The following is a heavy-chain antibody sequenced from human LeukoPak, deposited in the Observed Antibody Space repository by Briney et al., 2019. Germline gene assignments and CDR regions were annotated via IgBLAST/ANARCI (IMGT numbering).Heavy chain of an antibody. CDR1: GGSFSGYY. CDR3: ARRPGSAGRAPPLTRFDP. CDR2: INHSGST. V-gene: IGHV4-34*01. Sequence: SETLSLTCAVYGGSFSGYYWSWVRQPPGKGLEWIGEINHSGSTNYNPSLKSRVTISVDTSKNQFSLKLSSVTAADTAVYYCARRPGSAGRAPPLTRFDPWGQGTLVTVSS. J-gene: IGHJ5*02. D-gene: IGHD2-15*01.